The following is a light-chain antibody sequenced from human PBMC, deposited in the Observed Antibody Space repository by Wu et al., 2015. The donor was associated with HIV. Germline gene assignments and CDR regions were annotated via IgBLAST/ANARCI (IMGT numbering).Light chain of an antibody. CDR2: GAS. CDR3: QQYDRWRT. CDR1: QSVNNN. V-gene: IGKV3-15*01. J-gene: IGKJ1*01. Sequence: DIVMTQSPATLSVSPGERATLFCRASQSVNNNLAWYQQKPGQGPRLLIYGASTRATGIPVRFSGSGSGTEFTLTISSLQSEDFAFYYCQQYDRWRTFGQGTKVESK.